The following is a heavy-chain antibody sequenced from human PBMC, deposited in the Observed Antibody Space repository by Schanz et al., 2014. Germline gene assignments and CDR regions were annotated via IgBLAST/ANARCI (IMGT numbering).Heavy chain of an antibody. CDR1: GFTVNNYA. CDR2: ITRQGTT. D-gene: IGHD3-3*01. CDR3: AKDGRLPYYETGSDFDY. J-gene: IGHJ4*02. Sequence: EVQLLESGGGLVQPGGSLRLSCTVSGFTVNNYAMNWVRQAPGRGLEWVSGITRQGTTYYADFVKGRFTISRDNLKNTVYLQMNSLRAGDTAVYYCAKDGRLPYYETGSDFDYWGQGTLVAVSS. V-gene: IGHV3-23*01.